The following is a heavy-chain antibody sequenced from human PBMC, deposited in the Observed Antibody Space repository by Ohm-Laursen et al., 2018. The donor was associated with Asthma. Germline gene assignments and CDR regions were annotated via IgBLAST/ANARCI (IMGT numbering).Heavy chain of an antibody. D-gene: IGHD6-19*01. CDR2: ISHSGAA. V-gene: IGHV4-4*02. Sequence: TLSLTWALSGGYIYNHWWSWVRQPPGKGLEWIAEISHSGAASFNPSLTSRVTISLDKSKTHFSLELTSVTAADTAVYYCARSTGWYRLDLWGQGTLVTVSS. CDR3: ARSTGWYRLDL. CDR1: GGYIYNHW. J-gene: IGHJ5*02.